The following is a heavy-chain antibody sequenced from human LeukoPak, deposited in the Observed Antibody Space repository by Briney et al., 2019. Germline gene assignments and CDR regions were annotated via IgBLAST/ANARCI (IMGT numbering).Heavy chain of an antibody. CDR1: GGTFSSYA. CDR3: ANLQERAVLNNWFDP. CDR2: IIPIFGTA. V-gene: IGHV1-69*13. J-gene: IGHJ5*02. Sequence: GASVKVSCKASGGTFSSYAISWVRQAPGQGLEWMGGIIPIFGTANYAQKFQGRVTITADESTSTAYMELSSLRSEDTAVYYCANLQERAVLNNWFDPWGQGTLVTVSS. D-gene: IGHD1-26*01.